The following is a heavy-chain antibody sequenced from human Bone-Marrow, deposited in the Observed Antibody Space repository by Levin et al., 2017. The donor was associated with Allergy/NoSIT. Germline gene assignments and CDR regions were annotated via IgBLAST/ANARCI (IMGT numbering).Heavy chain of an antibody. V-gene: IGHV1-24*01. J-gene: IGHJ6*02. CDR3: ARGIMIKIGGVIAAYGMDV. Sequence: ASVKVSCRVSGYSLTKTSMQWVRQAPGKGLEWMGGFDPEDGETIYAQKFQGRVTMTEDTSTDTAYMELSSLRPEDTAVYHCARGIMIKIGGVIAAYGMDVWGQGATVTVSS. CDR1: GYSLTKTS. D-gene: IGHD3-16*02. CDR2: FDPEDGET.